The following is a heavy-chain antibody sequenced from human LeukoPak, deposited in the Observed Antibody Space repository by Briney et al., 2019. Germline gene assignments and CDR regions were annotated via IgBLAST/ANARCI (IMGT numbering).Heavy chain of an antibody. D-gene: IGHD5-24*01. CDR2: ISPNSGGT. V-gene: IGHV1-2*02. Sequence: GASVKVSCKASGYTFSGYYIHWVRQAPGQGLEWMGWISPNSGGTNYAPKFQGRVTMTRDTSISTAYMELSRPRSDDTAVYYCAKNVEMATINVIQAFDYWGQGTLVTVSS. J-gene: IGHJ4*02. CDR3: AKNVEMATINVIQAFDY. CDR1: GYTFSGYY.